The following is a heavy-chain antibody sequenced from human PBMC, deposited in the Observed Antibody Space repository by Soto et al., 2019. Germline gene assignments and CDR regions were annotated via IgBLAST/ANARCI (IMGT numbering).Heavy chain of an antibody. CDR2: ISSGSSYI. CDR1: GFTFSSYS. J-gene: IGHJ4*02. Sequence: GGSLRLSCAASGFTFSSYSMNWVRQAPGKGLEWVSSISSGSSYIYYAGSVKGRFTIPRDNAKNSLYLQMNSLRAEDTAVYYCANRIGDYEGHWGQGTLVTVSS. D-gene: IGHD4-17*01. CDR3: ANRIGDYEGH. V-gene: IGHV3-21*01.